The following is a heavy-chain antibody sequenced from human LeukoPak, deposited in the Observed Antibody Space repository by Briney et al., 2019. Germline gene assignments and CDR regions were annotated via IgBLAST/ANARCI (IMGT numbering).Heavy chain of an antibody. CDR3: ARGPESYCSGGSCPLNFDY. V-gene: IGHV1-8*01. D-gene: IGHD2-15*01. J-gene: IGHJ4*02. Sequence: KGLEWMGWMNPNSGNTGYAQKFQGRVTMTGNTSISTAYMELSSLRSEDTAVYYCARGPESYCSGGSCPLNFDYWGQGTLVTVSS. CDR2: MNPNSGNT.